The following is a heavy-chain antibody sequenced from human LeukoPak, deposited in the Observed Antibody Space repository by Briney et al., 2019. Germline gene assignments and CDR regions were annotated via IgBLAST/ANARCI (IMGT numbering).Heavy chain of an antibody. CDR3: ARIGLGRDAYNPFGF. D-gene: IGHD5-24*01. V-gene: IGHV3-21*01. CDR2: ISATTIYT. J-gene: IGHJ4*02. CDR1: GFTFSNYD. Sequence: GGSLRLSCTASGFTFSNYDMTWVRQAPGKGLEWVSSISATTIYTFSADLVRRLFTVSRDTVENSLYLQMNILTVDNTCFYLCARIGLGRDAYNPFGFWGEGTLLTVSS.